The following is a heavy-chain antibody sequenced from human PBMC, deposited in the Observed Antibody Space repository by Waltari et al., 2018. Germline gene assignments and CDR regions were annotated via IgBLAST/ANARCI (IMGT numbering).Heavy chain of an antibody. CDR1: GFTFSSYW. CDR3: AKGAHYGSGSYYNVPDY. Sequence: EVQLVESGGGLVQPGGSLRLSCAASGFTFSSYWMHWVRQAPGKGLVWVSRINSEGRSTGDADSVKGRFTISRDNAKNTLYLQMNSLRAEDTAVYYCAKGAHYGSGSYYNVPDYWGQGTLVTVSS. V-gene: IGHV3-74*01. D-gene: IGHD3-10*01. J-gene: IGHJ4*02. CDR2: INSEGRST.